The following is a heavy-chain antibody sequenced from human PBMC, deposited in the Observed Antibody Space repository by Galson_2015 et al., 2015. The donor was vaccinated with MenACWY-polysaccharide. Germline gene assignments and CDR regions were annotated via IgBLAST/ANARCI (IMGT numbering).Heavy chain of an antibody. Sequence: SLRLSCAASGFTFSDYYMSWIRQAPGKGLEWVSYISSSGSTIYYADSVKGRFTISRDNAKNSLYLQMNSLRAEDTAVYYCARDQAPYYYGSGNYYYYGMDVWGQGTTVTVSS. CDR2: ISSSGSTI. V-gene: IGHV3-11*01. J-gene: IGHJ6*02. D-gene: IGHD3-10*01. CDR1: GFTFSDYY. CDR3: ARDQAPYYYGSGNYYYYGMDV.